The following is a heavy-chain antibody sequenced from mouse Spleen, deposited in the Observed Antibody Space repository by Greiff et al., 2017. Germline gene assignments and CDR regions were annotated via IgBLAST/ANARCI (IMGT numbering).Heavy chain of an antibody. D-gene: IGHD2-5*01. J-gene: IGHJ2*01. V-gene: IGHV5-12*01. CDR1: GFTFSDYY. CDR3: ARPDYSNSYYFDY. CDR2: ISNGGGST. Sequence: EVMLVESGGGLVQPGGSLKLSCAASGFTFSDYYMYWVRQTPEKRLEWVAYISNGGGSTYYPDTVKGRFTISRDNATNTLYLQMSRLQSEDTAMYYCARPDYSNSYYFDYWGQGTTLTVSA.